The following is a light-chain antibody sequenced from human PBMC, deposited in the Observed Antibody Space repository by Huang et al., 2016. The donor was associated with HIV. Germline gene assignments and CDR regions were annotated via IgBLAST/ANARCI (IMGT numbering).Light chain of an antibody. V-gene: IGKV1-39*01. CDR1: QTITTY. CDR3: QQSYFTPLT. CDR2: GES. Sequence: DIQMTQSPSDLSASVGDRVTIPCRASQTITTYLSWYQQKPGKAPKLLIYGESSWHSGVPSRFSGSGSGTDFTLTISSLQPEDFATYYCQQSYFTPLTFGGGTRLEIK. J-gene: IGKJ4*01.